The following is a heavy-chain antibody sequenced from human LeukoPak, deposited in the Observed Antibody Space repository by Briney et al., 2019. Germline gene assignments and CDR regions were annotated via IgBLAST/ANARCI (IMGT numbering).Heavy chain of an antibody. CDR1: GGSISSGGYY. CDR3: ARDKSLDY. CDR2: IYHSGST. Sequence: ASQTLSLTCTVSGGSISSGGYYWSWIRQPPGKGLEWIGYIYHSGSTYYNPSLKSRVTISVDRSKNQFSLKLSSVTAADTAVYYCARDKSLDYWGQGTLVTVSS. J-gene: IGHJ4*02. V-gene: IGHV4-30-2*01.